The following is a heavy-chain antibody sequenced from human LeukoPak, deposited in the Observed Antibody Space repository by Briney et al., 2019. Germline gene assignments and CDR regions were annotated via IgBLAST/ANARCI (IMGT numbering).Heavy chain of an antibody. D-gene: IGHD3-22*01. J-gene: IGHJ4*02. CDR2: IYYSGST. V-gene: IGHV4-39*07. Sequence: PSETLSLTCTVSGGSISSSSYYWGWIRQPPGKGLEWIGSIYYSGSTNYNPSLKSRVTISVDTSKNQFSLKLSSVTAADTAVYYCARDPEDTMIVGWSSGGYFDYWGQGTLVTVSS. CDR3: ARDPEDTMIVGWSSGGYFDY. CDR1: GGSISSSSYY.